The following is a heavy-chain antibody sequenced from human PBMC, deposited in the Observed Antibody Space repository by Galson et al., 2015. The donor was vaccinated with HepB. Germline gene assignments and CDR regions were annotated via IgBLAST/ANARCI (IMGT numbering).Heavy chain of an antibody. J-gene: IGHJ4*02. CDR1: GYTFTGYY. Sequence: SVKVSCKASGYTFTGYYMHWVRQAPGQGLEWMGWINPNSGGTNYAQKFQGWVTMTRDTSISTAYMELSRLRSDDTAVYYCARASYYYDSSATFDYWGQGTLVTVSS. CDR2: INPNSGGT. D-gene: IGHD3-22*01. V-gene: IGHV1-2*04. CDR3: ARASYYYDSSATFDY.